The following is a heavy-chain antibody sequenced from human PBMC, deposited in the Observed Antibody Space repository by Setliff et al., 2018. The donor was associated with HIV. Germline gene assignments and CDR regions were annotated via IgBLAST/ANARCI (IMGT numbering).Heavy chain of an antibody. CDR3: ARDPIGIDFGLSYYMDV. CDR1: GYTFTDYY. D-gene: IGHD3-3*01. J-gene: IGHJ6*03. V-gene: IGHV1-2*02. Sequence: ASVKVSCKASGYTFTDYYMHWVRQAPGQGLEWMGWIHPSSGGTNYAQKFQGRVTMTRDRSTRTAYMELRSLTFDDTAVYYCARDPIGIDFGLSYYMDVWGKGTAVTVS. CDR2: IHPSSGGT.